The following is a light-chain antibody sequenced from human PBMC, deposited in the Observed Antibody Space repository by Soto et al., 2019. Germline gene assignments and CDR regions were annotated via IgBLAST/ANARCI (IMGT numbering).Light chain of an antibody. Sequence: QLVLTQSSSASAYLGSSVKLTCTLSSGHSSYIIAWHQQQPGKAPRYLMKLEGSGSSNKGSGLPDRFSGSTSGADRYLTISNLQFEDEADYYCETWDFNTRVFGGGTKVTVL. CDR3: ETWDFNTRV. CDR2: LEGSGSS. J-gene: IGLJ3*02. CDR1: SGHSSYI. V-gene: IGLV4-60*02.